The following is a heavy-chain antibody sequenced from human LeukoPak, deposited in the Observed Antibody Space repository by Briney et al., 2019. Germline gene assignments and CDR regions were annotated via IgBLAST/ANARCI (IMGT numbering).Heavy chain of an antibody. CDR1: GYSISSVYY. CDR2: IYHSGST. D-gene: IGHD1-26*01. V-gene: IGHV4-38-2*01. CDR3: AIHNRRLSYRTPLDY. J-gene: IGHJ4*02. Sequence: SETLSLTCAVSGYSISSVYYWGWIRQPPGKGLEWIGRIYHSGSTYYNPSLKSRATISVDTSKNQLSLKLSSVTAADTAVYYCAIHNRRLSYRTPLDYWGQGTLVTVSS.